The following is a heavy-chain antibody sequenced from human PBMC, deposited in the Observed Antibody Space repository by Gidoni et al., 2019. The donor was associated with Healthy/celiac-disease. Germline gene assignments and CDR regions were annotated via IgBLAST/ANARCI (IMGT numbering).Heavy chain of an antibody. CDR2: ISWNSGSI. CDR3: AKDIRDATTVTTFYYYYYGMDV. V-gene: IGHV3-9*01. Sequence: EVQLVESGGGLVQPGRSLRFSCAASGFTFDDYAMHWVRQAPGKGLEWVSGISWNSGSIGYADSVKGRFTISRDNAKNSLYLQMNSLRAEDTALYYCAKDIRDATTVTTFYYYYYGMDVWGQGTTVTVSS. J-gene: IGHJ6*02. CDR1: GFTFDDYA. D-gene: IGHD4-17*01.